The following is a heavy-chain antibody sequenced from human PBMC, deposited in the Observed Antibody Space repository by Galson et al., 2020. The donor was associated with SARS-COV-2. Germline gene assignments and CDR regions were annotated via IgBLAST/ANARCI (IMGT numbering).Heavy chain of an antibody. CDR1: GGSISSYY. J-gene: IGHJ3*02. D-gene: IGHD4-17*01. V-gene: IGHV4-59*08. CDR2: IYYSGST. CDR3: ARGAVTTDPPFDI. Sequence: ETSETLSLTCSVSGGSISSYYWSWLRQPPGKGLEWIGYIYYSGSTNYNPSLDSRVTMSVDTSNKQLSLKLNSVTAADSAVYYCARGAVTTDPPFDIWGQGTMVTVSS.